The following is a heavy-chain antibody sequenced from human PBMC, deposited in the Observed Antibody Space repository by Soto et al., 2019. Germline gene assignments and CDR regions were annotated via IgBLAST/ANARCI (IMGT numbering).Heavy chain of an antibody. CDR1: GFSFSNYG. CDR2: ISYDGSSK. J-gene: IGHJ4*02. Sequence: LRLSCAESGFSFSNYGMHWVRQAPGKGLEWVAVISYDGSSKYHADSVKGRFTISRDNSKNTLHLQMNSLRAEDTAVYYCSKDRRGGRAVLDSWGQGTPVTVSS. CDR3: SKDRRGGRAVLDS. V-gene: IGHV3-30*18. D-gene: IGHD2-8*01.